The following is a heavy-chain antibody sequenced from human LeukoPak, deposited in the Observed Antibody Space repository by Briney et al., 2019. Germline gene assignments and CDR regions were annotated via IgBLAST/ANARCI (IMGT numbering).Heavy chain of an antibody. CDR3: ARDLVRWELRYHDAFDI. CDR2: IHGTDGRT. J-gene: IGHJ3*02. V-gene: IGHV3-21*01. CDR1: GFTLSTYW. Sequence: PGGSLRLSCAASGFTLSTYWMNWVRQAPGKGLEWVSAIHGTDGRTWYPDSVKGRFTISRDNAKNSLYLQMNSLRAEDTAVYYCARDLVRWELRYHDAFDIWGQGTMVTVSS. D-gene: IGHD1-26*01.